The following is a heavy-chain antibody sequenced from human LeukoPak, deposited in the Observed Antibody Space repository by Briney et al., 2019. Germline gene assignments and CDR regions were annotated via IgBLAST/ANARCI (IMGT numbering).Heavy chain of an antibody. CDR2: INSDESIT. CDR3: ARRPSGGNAFGY. Sequence: GGSLRLSCAASGFTFSSYWMHWVRQAPGKGLVWVSRINSDESITRYADSVKGRITISRDNAKNTLYLQMNSLRAEDTALYYCARRPSGGNAFGYWGQGTLVTVSA. CDR1: GFTFSSYW. J-gene: IGHJ4*02. V-gene: IGHV3-74*01. D-gene: IGHD4-23*01.